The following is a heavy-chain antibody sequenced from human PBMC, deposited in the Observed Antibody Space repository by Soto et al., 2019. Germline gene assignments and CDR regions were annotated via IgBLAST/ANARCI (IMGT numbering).Heavy chain of an antibody. CDR2: ISSSGST. V-gene: IGHV4-34*01. Sequence: SETLSLTCSIYDGSFSDYYWGWIRQSPGKGLEWIAEISSSGSTNYNPSLKSRVTISVDTSKNQFSLKLGSVTAADTAVYYCSRGLRASYGVRLSYSYYGMDVWDQGTTVTV. D-gene: IGHD3-10*01. J-gene: IGHJ6*02. CDR1: DGSFSDYY. CDR3: SRGLRASYGVRLSYSYYGMDV.